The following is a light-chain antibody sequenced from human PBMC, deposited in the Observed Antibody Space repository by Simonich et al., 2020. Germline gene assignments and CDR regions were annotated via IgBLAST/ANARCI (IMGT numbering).Light chain of an antibody. V-gene: IGKV3-15*01. CDR1: KSVSSN. CDR3: QQYNNWPPVT. J-gene: IGKJ2*01. CDR2: GAS. Sequence: EIVMTQSPATLSVSPGERATLSCRARKSVSSNLAWYQQKPGQAPRLLIYGASTRATGIPARFIGSGSGTEFTLTISSMQSEDFAVYYCQQYNNWPPVTFGQGTKLEIK.